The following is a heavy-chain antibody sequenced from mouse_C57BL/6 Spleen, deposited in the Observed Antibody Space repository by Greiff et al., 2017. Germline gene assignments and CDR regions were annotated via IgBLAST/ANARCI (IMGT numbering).Heavy chain of an antibody. Sequence: QVQLQQPGAELVRPGSSVKLSCKASGYTFTSYWMHWVKQRPIQGLEWIGNIDPSDSETHYNQKFKDKATLTVDKSSSTAYMQLSSLTSEDSAVYYCAGGGRHYARDYWGQGTSVTVSS. CDR3: AGGGRHYARDY. V-gene: IGHV1-52*01. J-gene: IGHJ4*01. CDR1: GYTFTSYW. D-gene: IGHD3-3*01. CDR2: IDPSDSET.